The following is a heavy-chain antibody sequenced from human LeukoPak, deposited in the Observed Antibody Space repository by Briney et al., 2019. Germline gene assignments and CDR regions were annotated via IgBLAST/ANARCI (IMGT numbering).Heavy chain of an antibody. V-gene: IGHV3-30*02. D-gene: IGHD4/OR15-4a*01. Sequence: GGSLRLSCAASGFTFSSYGMHWVRQAPGKGLEWVAFIRYDGSNKYYADSVKGRFTISRDNSKNTLYLQMNSLRAEDTAVYYCAKVIGASLYYMDVWGKGTTVTVSS. J-gene: IGHJ6*03. CDR3: AKVIGASLYYMDV. CDR2: IRYDGSNK. CDR1: GFTFSSYG.